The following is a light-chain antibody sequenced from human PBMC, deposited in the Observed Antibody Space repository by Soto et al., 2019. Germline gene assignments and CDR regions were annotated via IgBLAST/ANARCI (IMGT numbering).Light chain of an antibody. CDR3: QQFDNWPRT. V-gene: IGKV3-15*01. J-gene: IGKJ1*01. CDR2: RAS. CDR1: QSISSN. Sequence: EIVMTQSPATLSVSPGERATLSCRASQSISSNLAWYQQKPGQAPRVLIYRASTRATGIPARFSGSGSGTEFTLTISSLQSEDFAVYYCQQFDNWPRTFGPGTKVEIK.